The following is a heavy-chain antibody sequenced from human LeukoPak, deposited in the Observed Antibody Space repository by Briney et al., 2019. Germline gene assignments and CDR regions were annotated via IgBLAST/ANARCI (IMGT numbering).Heavy chain of an antibody. CDR3: AKVQKRELRLVPDAFDI. D-gene: IGHD1-26*01. CDR2: ISGSGGST. V-gene: IGHV3-23*01. Sequence: GGSLRLSCAASGFTFSSYAMSWVRQAPGKGLEWVSVISGSGGSTSYADSVKGRFTVSRDNSKNMLYLQMNSLRAEDTAVYYCAKVQKRELRLVPDAFDIWGQGTMVTVSS. J-gene: IGHJ3*02. CDR1: GFTFSSYA.